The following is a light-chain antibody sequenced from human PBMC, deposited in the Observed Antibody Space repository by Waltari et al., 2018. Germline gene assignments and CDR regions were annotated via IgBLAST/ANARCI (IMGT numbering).Light chain of an antibody. V-gene: IGKV1-39*01. CDR3: QQSYNDPFT. J-gene: IGKJ2*01. Sequence: DIQMTQSPCFLSASVGERVTITCRVSQRISNYVSCYQQKPGKAPKYLIYAASTLQSGVPSSFSSSGSGTDFSLTISSLQPADYSTFYCQQSYNDPFTFGQGTKIDIK. CDR1: QRISNY. CDR2: AAS.